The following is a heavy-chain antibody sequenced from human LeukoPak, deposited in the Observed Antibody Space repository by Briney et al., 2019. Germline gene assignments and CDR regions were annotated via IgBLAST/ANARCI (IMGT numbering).Heavy chain of an antibody. CDR1: GFTFSSYG. J-gene: IGHJ4*02. CDR3: AKDQRPDYDILTGSPWPHYFDY. V-gene: IGHV3-30*18. D-gene: IGHD3-9*01. Sequence: GGSLRLSCAASGFTFSSYGMHWVRQAPGKGLEWVAVISYDGSNKYYADSVKGRFTISRDNSKNTLYLQMNSLRAEDAAVYYCAKDQRPDYDILTGSPWPHYFDYWGQGTLVTVSS. CDR2: ISYDGSNK.